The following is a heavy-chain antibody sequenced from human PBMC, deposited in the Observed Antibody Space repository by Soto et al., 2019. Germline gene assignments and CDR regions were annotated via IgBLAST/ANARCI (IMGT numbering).Heavy chain of an antibody. CDR3: ARGVMVRGVIIKTDNWFDP. Sequence: SETLSLTCAVSGGSISSGGYSWSWIRQPPGKGLEWIGYIYHSGSTYYNPSLKSRVTISVDRSKNQFSLKLSSVTAADTAVYYCARGVMVRGVIIKTDNWFDPWGQGTLVTVSS. D-gene: IGHD3-10*01. J-gene: IGHJ5*02. V-gene: IGHV4-30-2*01. CDR2: IYHSGST. CDR1: GGSISSGGYS.